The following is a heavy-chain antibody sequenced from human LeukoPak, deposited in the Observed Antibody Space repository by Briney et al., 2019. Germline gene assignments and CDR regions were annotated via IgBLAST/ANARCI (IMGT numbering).Heavy chain of an antibody. V-gene: IGHV1-46*01. D-gene: IGHD3-10*01. Sequence: ASVKVSCKASGYTFTSYYIHWVRQAPGQGLEWMGIINPSGGSTNYAQKFQGRVTMTRDTSTSTVYMELSSLRSEDTAMYYCARSVFPYYSGSGSPYNVDVRQNSYFDFWGQGTLVTVSS. J-gene: IGHJ4*02. CDR2: INPSGGST. CDR1: GYTFTSYY. CDR3: ARSVFPYYSGSGSPYNVDVRQNSYFDF.